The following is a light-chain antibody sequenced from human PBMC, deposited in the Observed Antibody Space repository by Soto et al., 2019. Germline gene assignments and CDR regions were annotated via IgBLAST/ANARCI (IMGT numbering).Light chain of an antibody. V-gene: IGKV1-6*01. CDR3: LQYYIYPYT. CDR2: GTS. CDR1: QDIRND. Sequence: AIQMTQSPSSLSVSVGVRVTITCRASQDIRNDLGWYQQKPGKAPKLLIYGTSNLQSGVPSRFSGSGSGTDFTLTNSSLQPEDVALDYCLQYYIYPYTFGQGTKLEIK. J-gene: IGKJ2*01.